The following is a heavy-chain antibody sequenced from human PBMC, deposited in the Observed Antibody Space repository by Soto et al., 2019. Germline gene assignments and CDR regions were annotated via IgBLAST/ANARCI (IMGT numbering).Heavy chain of an antibody. D-gene: IGHD3-10*01. CDR1: GYTFASYV. CDR3: ARDYGFGELFDP. J-gene: IGHJ5*02. Sequence: ASVKVSCKASGYTFASYVISWVRQAPGQGLEWMGWISAYNGNTNYAQKLQGRVTMTTDTSTSTAYMELRSLRSDDTAVYYCARDYGFGELFDPWGQGTLVTVSS. V-gene: IGHV1-18*01. CDR2: ISAYNGNT.